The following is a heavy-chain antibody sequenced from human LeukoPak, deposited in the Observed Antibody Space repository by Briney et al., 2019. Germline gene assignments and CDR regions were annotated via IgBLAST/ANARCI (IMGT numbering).Heavy chain of an antibody. D-gene: IGHD3-22*01. J-gene: IGHJ4*02. CDR2: INPNSGGT. CDR1: GYTFTGYY. Sequence: GASVKVSCKASGYTFTGYYMHWVRQAPGQGLEWMGWINPNSGGTNYAQKFQGRVTTTRDTSISTAYMELSRLRSDDTAVYYCARADSSGYFTHYWGQGTLVTVSS. CDR3: ARADSSGYFTHY. V-gene: IGHV1-2*02.